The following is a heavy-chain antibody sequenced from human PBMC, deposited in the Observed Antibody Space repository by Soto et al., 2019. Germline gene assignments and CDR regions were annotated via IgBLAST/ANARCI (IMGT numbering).Heavy chain of an antibody. CDR3: ARGRAWVFDC. CDR1: GFTFSSYT. Sequence: EVQLVESGGGLVQPGGSLRLSCAASGFTFSSYTMNWVRQAPGKGLEWVSYTSSSSSAIYYADSVKGRFTISRDNAKKSLYLQMNSLRDEDTAVYYCARGRAWVFDCWGQGTLVTVSS. CDR2: TSSSSSAI. V-gene: IGHV3-48*02. D-gene: IGHD6-13*01. J-gene: IGHJ4*02.